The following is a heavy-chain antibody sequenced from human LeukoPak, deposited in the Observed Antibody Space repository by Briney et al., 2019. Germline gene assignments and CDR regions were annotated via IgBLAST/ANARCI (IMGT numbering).Heavy chain of an antibody. V-gene: IGHV3-33*01. CDR2: IWYDGSNK. Sequence: GGSMRLSCAASGFTFSSCGMHWVRQAPGKGLEWVAVIWYDGSNKYYADSVKGRFTISGDNSKNTLYLRMNSLRAEDTAVYYCAIATQPLVPYYWGQGTLVTVSS. CDR1: GFTFSSCG. D-gene: IGHD6-13*01. J-gene: IGHJ4*02. CDR3: AIATQPLVPYY.